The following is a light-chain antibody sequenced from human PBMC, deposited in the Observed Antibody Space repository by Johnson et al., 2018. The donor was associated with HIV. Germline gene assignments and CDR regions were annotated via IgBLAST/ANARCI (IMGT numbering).Light chain of an antibody. J-gene: IGLJ1*01. V-gene: IGLV1-51*02. CDR2: ENN. Sequence: QPVLTQPPSVSAAPGQKVTISCSGSSSNIGNNYVSWYQQLPGTAPKLLIYENNKRPSGIPDRFSGSKSGTSATLGITGLQTGDEADYYCGTWDSSLSVVFGTGTKVTGL. CDR1: SSNIGNNY. CDR3: GTWDSSLSVV.